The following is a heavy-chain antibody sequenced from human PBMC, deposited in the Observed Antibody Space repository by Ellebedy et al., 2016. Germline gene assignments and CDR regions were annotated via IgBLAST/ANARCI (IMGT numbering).Heavy chain of an antibody. CDR2: IYGNDDK. CDR1: GFSLTTSEVV. V-gene: IGHV2-5*01. CDR3: AHRTTVTSVDY. D-gene: IGHD4-11*01. Sequence: SGPTLVKPTQTLTLTCTFSGFSLTTSEVVVGWVRQPPGKALEWLAFIYGNDDKRYSPSLRDRLTITKDTSKNQVVLTMTNMDPVDTGTYFCAHRTTVTSVDYWGQGTLVTVSS. J-gene: IGHJ4*02.